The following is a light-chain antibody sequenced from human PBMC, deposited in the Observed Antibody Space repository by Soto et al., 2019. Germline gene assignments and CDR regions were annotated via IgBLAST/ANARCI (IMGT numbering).Light chain of an antibody. CDR3: MQVLQTSWT. V-gene: IGKV2-28*01. Sequence: DIVMTQSPLSLPVTPGEPASISCRSSQSLLHSNGYNYLDWYLQKPGQSPQLLIYLGSNRASGVPDRFSGSGSGTDFTLKISRVEAEDVGVYYCMQVLQTSWTLGQGTKVDIK. J-gene: IGKJ1*01. CDR2: LGS. CDR1: QSLLHSNGYNY.